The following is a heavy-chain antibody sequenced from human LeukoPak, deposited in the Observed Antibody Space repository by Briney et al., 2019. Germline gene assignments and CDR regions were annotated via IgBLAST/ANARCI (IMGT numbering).Heavy chain of an antibody. D-gene: IGHD1-20*01. J-gene: IGHJ3*02. CDR1: GGSISSGGYY. CDR3: ARRKHNFDAFDI. CDR2: IYYSGST. Sequence: SQTLSLTCTVSGGSISSGGYYWSWIRQHPVKGLEWIGYIYYSGSTYYNPSLKSRVTISVDTSKNQFSLKLSSVTAADTAVYYCARRKHNFDAFDIWGQGTMVTVSS. V-gene: IGHV4-31*03.